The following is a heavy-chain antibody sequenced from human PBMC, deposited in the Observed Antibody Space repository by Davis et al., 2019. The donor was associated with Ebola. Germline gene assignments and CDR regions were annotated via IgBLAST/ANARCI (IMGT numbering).Heavy chain of an antibody. V-gene: IGHV3-7*01. CDR1: GFNFGTYW. Sequence: GESLKISCAASGFNFGTYWMSWVRQVPGKGLEWVANMNPEGSEKHYVDSVKGRFTISRDNAKNSLYLQMNSLRAEDTAVYYCARGYSYGDYWGQGTLVTVSS. CDR3: ARGYSYGDY. D-gene: IGHD5-18*01. CDR2: MNPEGSEK. J-gene: IGHJ4*02.